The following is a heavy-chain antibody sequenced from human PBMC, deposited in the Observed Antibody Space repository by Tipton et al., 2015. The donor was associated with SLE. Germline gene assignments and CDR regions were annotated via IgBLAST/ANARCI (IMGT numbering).Heavy chain of an antibody. J-gene: IGHJ3*02. CDR3: ARQAVAGRRGRAFDI. CDR2: IYYSGNT. V-gene: IGHV4-39*01. CDR1: GASISSNKYY. D-gene: IGHD6-19*01. Sequence: TLSLTCTVSGASISSNKYYWGWIRQPPGKGLEWIGTIYYSGNTYYSPSLKSRVSISVDTSKNQFSLKLNSVTAADTAVYYCARQAVAGRRGRAFDIWGQGTMVTVSS.